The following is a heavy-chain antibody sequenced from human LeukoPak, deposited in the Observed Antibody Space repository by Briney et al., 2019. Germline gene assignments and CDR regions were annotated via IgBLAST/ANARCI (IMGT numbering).Heavy chain of an antibody. Sequence: GGSLRLSCAASGFNFSSFGMHWVRQAPGKGLEWVAVLSYDGTFKYYADSVKGRFTISRDNSRDTLYLQMNSLRAEDTAVYYCTRDMGGTYFDYWGQGTLVTVSS. CDR2: LSYDGTFK. J-gene: IGHJ4*02. CDR1: GFNFSSFG. CDR3: TRDMGGTYFDY. D-gene: IGHD1-26*01. V-gene: IGHV3-30*03.